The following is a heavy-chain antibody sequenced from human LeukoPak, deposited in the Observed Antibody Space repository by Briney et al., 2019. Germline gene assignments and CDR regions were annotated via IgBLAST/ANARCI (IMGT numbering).Heavy chain of an antibody. J-gene: IGHJ4*02. Sequence: SETLSLTCAVYGGSFSGYYWSWIRQPPGKGLEWIGEINHSGSTNYNPSLKSRVTISVDTSKNQFSLKLSSVTAADTAVYYCARVTTEYRFFDYWGQGTLVTVSS. CDR2: INHSGST. CDR3: ARVTTEYRFFDY. CDR1: GGSFSGYY. V-gene: IGHV4-34*01. D-gene: IGHD4-17*01.